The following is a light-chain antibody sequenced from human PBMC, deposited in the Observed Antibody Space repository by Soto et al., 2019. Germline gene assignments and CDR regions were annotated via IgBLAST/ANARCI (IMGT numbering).Light chain of an antibody. CDR1: QDISSW. CDR3: QQLFTYPPT. J-gene: IGKJ3*01. CDR2: AAS. Sequence: DIQMTQSPSSVSVSVGDRVTITCRASQDISSWVAWYQQKPGKAPKLLISAASTLQSGVPSRFSGSGSGTDFTLIISSLQPEDFATYYCQQLFTYPPTFGPGTKVDIK. V-gene: IGKV1-9*01.